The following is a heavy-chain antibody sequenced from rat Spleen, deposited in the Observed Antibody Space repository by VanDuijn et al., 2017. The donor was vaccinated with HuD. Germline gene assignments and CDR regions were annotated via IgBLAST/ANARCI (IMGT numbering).Heavy chain of an antibody. CDR1: GLTLSNLY. CDR2: ISTGGGST. V-gene: IGHV5-27*01. Sequence: VQLVVSGVCLVQPGRFLKLSCAASGLTLSNLYIDWVRQAPTKGLEWVAYISTGGGSTYYRDSVKGRFTISRDYAKSTLYLQMDSLRSEDTATYYCTTSETWFAYWGQGTLVTVSS. CDR3: TTSETWFAY. J-gene: IGHJ3*01. D-gene: IGHD1-11*01.